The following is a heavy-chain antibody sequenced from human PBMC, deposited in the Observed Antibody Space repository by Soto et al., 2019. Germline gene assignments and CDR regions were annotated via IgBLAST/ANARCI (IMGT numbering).Heavy chain of an antibody. D-gene: IGHD6-13*01. V-gene: IGHV5-51*01. CDR3: ARGDLAAAGEPSTQHYYYYYGMDV. Sequence: GESLKISCKGSGYSFPSQWIGWVRQMPGKGLEWMGNIYPADSDTRYSPSFQGQVTISADKSIRTAYLQWSSLKASDTGIYYCARGDLAAAGEPSTQHYYYYYGMDVWGQGTTVTVSS. CDR1: GYSFPSQW. J-gene: IGHJ6*02. CDR2: IYPADSDT.